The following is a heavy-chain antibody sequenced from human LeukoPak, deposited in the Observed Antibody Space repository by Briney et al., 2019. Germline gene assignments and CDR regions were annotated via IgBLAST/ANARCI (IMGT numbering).Heavy chain of an antibody. Sequence: PSETLSLTCAVYGGSFSGYYWSWIRQPPGKGLEWIGEINHSGSTNYSPSLKSRVTISVDTSKNQFSLKLSSVTAADTAVYYCARKPANMYSSSYYWGQGTLVTVSS. CDR3: ARKPANMYSSSYY. CDR2: INHSGST. J-gene: IGHJ4*02. D-gene: IGHD6-13*01. V-gene: IGHV4-34*01. CDR1: GGSFSGYY.